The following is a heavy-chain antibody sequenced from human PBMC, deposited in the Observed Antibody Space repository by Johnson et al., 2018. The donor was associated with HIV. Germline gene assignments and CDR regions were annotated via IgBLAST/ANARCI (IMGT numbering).Heavy chain of an antibody. CDR3: ARDSGKAYYDSSGYPNDAFDI. Sequence: EQLEESGGGVVQPGRSLRLSCVASGFTFSSYAMSWVRQAPGKGLEWVSAISGSGGSTYYADSVKGRFTISRDNSKNTLYLQMNSLRAEDTAVYYCARDSGKAYYDSSGYPNDAFDIWGQGTMVTVSS. CDR2: ISGSGGST. D-gene: IGHD3-22*01. CDR1: GFTFSSYA. V-gene: IGHV3-23*04. J-gene: IGHJ3*02.